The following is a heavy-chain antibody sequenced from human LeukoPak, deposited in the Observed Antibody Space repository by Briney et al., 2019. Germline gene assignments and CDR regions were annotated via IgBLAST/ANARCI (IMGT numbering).Heavy chain of an antibody. CDR2: IIPIFGTA. CDR3: ASHVGYSGHDSIFSSYFDY. Sequence: SVKVSCKASGGTFSSYAISWVRQAPGQGLEWMGGIIPIFGTANYAQKFQGRVTITADESTSTAYMELSSLRSEDTAVYYCASHVGYSGHDSIFSSYFDYWGQGTLVTVSS. V-gene: IGHV1-69*13. D-gene: IGHD5-12*01. CDR1: GGTFSSYA. J-gene: IGHJ4*02.